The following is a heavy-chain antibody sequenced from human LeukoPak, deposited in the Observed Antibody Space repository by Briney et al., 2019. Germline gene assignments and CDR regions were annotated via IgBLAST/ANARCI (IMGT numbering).Heavy chain of an antibody. CDR1: GGSISSYY. D-gene: IGHD4-17*01. V-gene: IGHV4-39*01. J-gene: IGHJ5*02. CDR2: IYYSGTT. Sequence: SETLSLTCTVSGGSISSYYWGWIRHPPGKGLEWIGTIYYSGTTYYNPSLKSRVTISVDTSKNQFSLKLSFVSAADTAVYYCARTRGDYAGWFDPWGQGTLVTVSS. CDR3: ARTRGDYAGWFDP.